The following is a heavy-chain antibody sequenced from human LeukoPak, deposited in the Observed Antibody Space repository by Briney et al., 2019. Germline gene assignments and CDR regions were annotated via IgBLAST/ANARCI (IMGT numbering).Heavy chain of an antibody. CDR3: ARDHSSSWYRWFDP. Sequence: SETLSLTCTVSGGSISSYYWSWIRQPPGKGLEWIGYIYYSGSTNYNPSLKSRVTISVDTSKNQFSLKLSSVTAAGTAVYYCARDHSSSWYRWFDPWGQGTLVTVSS. CDR1: GGSISSYY. V-gene: IGHV4-59*01. J-gene: IGHJ5*02. D-gene: IGHD6-13*01. CDR2: IYYSGST.